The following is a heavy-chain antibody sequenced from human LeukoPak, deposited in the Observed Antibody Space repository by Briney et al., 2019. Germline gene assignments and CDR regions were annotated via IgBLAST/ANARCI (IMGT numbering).Heavy chain of an antibody. D-gene: IGHD3-9*01. CDR1: GFTFSSFS. V-gene: IGHV3-30*03. CDR2: ISYDGSNK. CDR3: ARDYDAGSGWFEGGYDFLTGYPSGLFPDY. Sequence: SGGSLRLSCAASGFTFSSFSMNWVRQAPGKGLEWVAVISYDGSNKYYADSVKGRFTISRDNAKNSLYLQMNSLRAEDTAVYYCARDYDAGSGWFEGGYDFLTGYPSGLFPDYWGQGTLVTVSS. J-gene: IGHJ4*02.